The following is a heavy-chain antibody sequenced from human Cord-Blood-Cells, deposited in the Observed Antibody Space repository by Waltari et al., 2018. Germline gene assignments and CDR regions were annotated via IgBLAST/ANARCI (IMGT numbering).Heavy chain of an antibody. D-gene: IGHD3-9*01. V-gene: IGHV1-69*06. CDR2: IIPIFGTA. J-gene: IGHJ3*02. Sequence: QVQLVQSGAEVKKPGSSVKVSCKASGGTFSSYAISWVRQAPGQGLEWMGGIIPIFGTANYAQKLQGRVTITADKATSTAYMELSSLRSEDTAVYYCARGGSDILTGPDAFDIWGQGTMVTVSS. CDR1: GGTFSSYA. CDR3: ARGGSDILTGPDAFDI.